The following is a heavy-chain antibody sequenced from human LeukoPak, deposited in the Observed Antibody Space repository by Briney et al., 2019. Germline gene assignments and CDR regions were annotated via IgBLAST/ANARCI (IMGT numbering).Heavy chain of an antibody. CDR3: AKDAMTSDY. CDR1: GFTFDKYG. V-gene: IGHV3-20*04. Sequence: PGGSLRLSCVTSGFTFDKYGMAWVRQVPGKGLEWVSGINWNGASTGYADSVKGRVTISRDDAKSSLYLQMNSLRAEDTAVYYCAKDAMTSDYWGQGTLVTVSS. J-gene: IGHJ4*02. CDR2: INWNGAST.